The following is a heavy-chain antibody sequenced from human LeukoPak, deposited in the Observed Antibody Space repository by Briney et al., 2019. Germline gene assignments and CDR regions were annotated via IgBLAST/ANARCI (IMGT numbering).Heavy chain of an antibody. CDR3: AKFGLYYNMDV. CDR1: GGSISGFY. CDR2: IHYSGST. Sequence: SETLSLTCAVSGGSISGFYWTWIRQPPGRGLEFIGQIHYSGSTDYNPSLKSRITMSVDTSKNQFFLSLNSVTAADTAVYYCAKFGLYYNMDVWGQGTTVTVSS. V-gene: IGHV4-59*03. D-gene: IGHD3-16*01. J-gene: IGHJ6*02.